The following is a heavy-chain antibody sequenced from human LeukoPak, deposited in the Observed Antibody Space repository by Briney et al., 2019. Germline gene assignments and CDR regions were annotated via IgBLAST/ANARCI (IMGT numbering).Heavy chain of an antibody. CDR3: ARLAGTTPFDY. Sequence: SETLSLTCTVSGYSISSGYYWGWIRQPPGKGLEWIGSIYHSGSTYYNPSLKSRVTISVDTSKNQFSLKLSSVTAADTAVYYCARLAGTTPFDYWGQGTLVTVSS. CDR1: GYSISSGYY. D-gene: IGHD1-26*01. V-gene: IGHV4-38-2*02. J-gene: IGHJ4*02. CDR2: IYHSGST.